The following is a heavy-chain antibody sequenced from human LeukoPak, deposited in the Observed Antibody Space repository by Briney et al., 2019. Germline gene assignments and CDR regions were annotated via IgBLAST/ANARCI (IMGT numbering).Heavy chain of an antibody. J-gene: IGHJ4*02. CDR1: GYSISSGYY. V-gene: IGHV4-38-2*02. D-gene: IGHD6-19*01. Sequence: SETLSLTCTVSGYSISSGYYWGWIRQPPGKGLEGIGSIYHSGSTYYNPSLKSRVTISVDTSKNQFSLKLSSVTAADTAVYYCARDPGSDSSGWYDEYYFDYWGQGTLVTVSS. CDR3: ARDPGSDSSGWYDEYYFDY. CDR2: IYHSGST.